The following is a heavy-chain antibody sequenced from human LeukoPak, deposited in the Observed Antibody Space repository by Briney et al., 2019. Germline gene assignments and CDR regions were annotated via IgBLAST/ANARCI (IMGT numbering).Heavy chain of an antibody. Sequence: ASVKVSCKASGYTFTSYGISWVRQAPGQGLEWTGWISAYNGNTNYAQKLQGRVTMTTDTSTSTAYMELRSLRSDDTAVYYCARGPYYDYVWGSQQRTFYFDYWGQGTLVTVSS. V-gene: IGHV1-18*01. CDR2: ISAYNGNT. CDR1: GYTFTSYG. CDR3: ARGPYYDYVWGSQQRTFYFDY. D-gene: IGHD3-16*01. J-gene: IGHJ4*02.